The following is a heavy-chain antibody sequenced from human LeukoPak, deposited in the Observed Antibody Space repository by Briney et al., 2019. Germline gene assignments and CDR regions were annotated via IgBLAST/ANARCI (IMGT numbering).Heavy chain of an antibody. D-gene: IGHD3-16*01. CDR3: ARDGGGEYYFDY. CDR2: IYYSGST. J-gene: IGHJ4*02. Sequence: SETLSLTCTVSGGSISSYYWSWIRQPPGKGLEWIGYIYYSGSTNYNPSLKSRVTISVDTSKSQFSLKLSSVTAADTAVYYCARDGGGEYYFDYWGQGTLVTVSS. V-gene: IGHV4-59*01. CDR1: GGSISSYY.